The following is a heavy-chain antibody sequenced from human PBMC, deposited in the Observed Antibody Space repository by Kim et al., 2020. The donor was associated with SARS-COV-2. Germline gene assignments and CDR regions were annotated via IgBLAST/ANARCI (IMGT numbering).Heavy chain of an antibody. CDR3: ARVRVVVAATKGGFDP. D-gene: IGHD2-15*01. CDR1: GFTFSSYS. J-gene: IGHJ5*02. V-gene: IGHV3-21*01. Sequence: GGSLRLSCAASGFTFSSYSMNWVRQAPGKGLEWVSSISSSSSYIYYADSVKGRFTISRDNAKNSLYLQMNSLRAEDTAVYYCARVRVVVAATKGGFDPWGQGTLVTVSS. CDR2: ISSSSSYI.